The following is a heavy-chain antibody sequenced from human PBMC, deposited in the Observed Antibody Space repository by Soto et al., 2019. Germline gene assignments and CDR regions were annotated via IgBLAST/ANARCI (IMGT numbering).Heavy chain of an antibody. CDR2: ISSSSSYI. V-gene: IGHV3-21*01. J-gene: IGHJ4*02. D-gene: IGHD6-13*01. Sequence: GGSLRLSCAASGFTFSSYSMNWVRQAPGKGLEWVSSISSSSSYIYYADSVKGRFTISRDNAKNSLYLQMNSLRAEDTAVYYCARLKAHIAAAGIDYWGQGTLVTVSS. CDR3: ARLKAHIAAAGIDY. CDR1: GFTFSSYS.